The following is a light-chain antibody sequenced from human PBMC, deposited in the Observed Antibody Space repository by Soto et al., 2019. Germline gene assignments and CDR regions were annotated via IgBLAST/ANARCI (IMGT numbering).Light chain of an antibody. J-gene: IGLJ1*01. CDR2: AVS. CDR3: ISYTDRQSYV. Sequence: QSALTQPASVSGSPGQSITISCSGTSSDIGSYNHVAWYQQFPGKSPNLMIYAVSDRPSGVSDRFSGSKSGITASLTISGLQTEDEADYYCISYTDRQSYVFGTGTKVTV. CDR1: SSDIGSYNH. V-gene: IGLV2-14*03.